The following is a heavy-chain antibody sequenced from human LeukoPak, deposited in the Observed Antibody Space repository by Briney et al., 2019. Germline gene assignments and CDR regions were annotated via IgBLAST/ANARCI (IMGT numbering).Heavy chain of an antibody. Sequence: GGSLRLSCAASGFTFSSYGMHWVPQAPGKGLEWVAVISYDGSNKYYADSVEGRFTISRDNSKNTLYLQMNSLRAEDTAVYYCAKDHGGDDYYYYYMDVWGKGTTVTVSS. CDR1: GFTFSSYG. V-gene: IGHV3-30*18. CDR3: AKDHGGDDYYYYYMDV. CDR2: ISYDGSNK. J-gene: IGHJ6*03. D-gene: IGHD4-17*01.